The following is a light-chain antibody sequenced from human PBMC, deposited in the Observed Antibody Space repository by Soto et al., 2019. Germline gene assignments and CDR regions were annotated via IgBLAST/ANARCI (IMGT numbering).Light chain of an antibody. V-gene: IGLV2-14*01. J-gene: IGLJ1*01. Sequence: QSALTQPASVSGSPGQSITISCTGTSSDVGGYNYVSWYQQHPGKAPKLMIYDVSNRHSGVSNRFSCSKSGNTASLTISGLQSEDEADYYCSSYTSSSSLWVFGTGTKLTVL. CDR2: DVS. CDR1: SSDVGGYNY. CDR3: SSYTSSSSLWV.